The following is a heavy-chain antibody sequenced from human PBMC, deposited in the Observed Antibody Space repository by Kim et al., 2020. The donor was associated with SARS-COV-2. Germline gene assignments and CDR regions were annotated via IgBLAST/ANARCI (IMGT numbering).Heavy chain of an antibody. J-gene: IGHJ4*02. V-gene: IGHV4-34*01. CDR3: ARLIAAGFDY. D-gene: IGHD6-13*01. Sequence: STNYDPSLKSRVTTSVDTSKNQFSLKLSSVTAADTAVYYCARLIAAGFDYWGQGTLVTVSS. CDR2: ST.